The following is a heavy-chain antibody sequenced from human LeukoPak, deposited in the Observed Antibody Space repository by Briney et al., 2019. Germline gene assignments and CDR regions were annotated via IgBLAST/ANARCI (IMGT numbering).Heavy chain of an antibody. Sequence: GGSLRLSCAASGFTFSNFWMSWVRQAPGKGLEWVANIKQDGSEKYYVDSVKGRFTISRDNAKNSLYLQIISLRPDDTAVYYCARVQSGCGSTSCYDAYSFDSWGRGTLVTVSS. CDR1: GFTFSNFW. D-gene: IGHD2-2*01. J-gene: IGHJ4*02. CDR2: IKQDGSEK. V-gene: IGHV3-7*03. CDR3: ARVQSGCGSTSCYDAYSFDS.